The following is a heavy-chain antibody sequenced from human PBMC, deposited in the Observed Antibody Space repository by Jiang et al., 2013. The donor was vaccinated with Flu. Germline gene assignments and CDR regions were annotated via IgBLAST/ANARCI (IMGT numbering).Heavy chain of an antibody. CDR3: AKDIDYYYDSSGLVDY. V-gene: IGHV3-30*18. J-gene: IGHJ4*02. CDR1: GFTFSSYG. D-gene: IGHD3-22*01. Sequence: VQLLESGGGVVQPGRSLRLSCAASGFTFSSYGMHWVRQAPGKGLEWVAVISYDGSNKYYADSVKGRFTISRDNSKNTLYLQMNSLRAEDTAVYYCAKDIDYYYDSSGLVDYWGQGTLVTVSS. CDR2: ISYDGSNK.